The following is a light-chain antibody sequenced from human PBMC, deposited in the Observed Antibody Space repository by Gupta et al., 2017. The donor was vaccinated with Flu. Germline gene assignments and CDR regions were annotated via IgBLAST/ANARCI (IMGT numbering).Light chain of an antibody. J-gene: IGLJ3*02. CDR2: TNN. CDR3: TTWDDSLNGRV. CDR1: SSNIGSNT. V-gene: IGLV1-44*01. Sequence: QSVLTQPPSASGPPGQRVTISCSGSSSNIGSNTVNWYQPLPGTAPKLLISTNNQRPSGVPDRFSGSKSGTSASLAISGLQSEDEADYYCTTWDDSLNGRVFGGGTKLTVL.